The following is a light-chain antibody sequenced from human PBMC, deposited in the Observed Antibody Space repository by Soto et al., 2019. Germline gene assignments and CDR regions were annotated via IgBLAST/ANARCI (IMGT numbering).Light chain of an antibody. CDR3: SSKTTSGTRV. V-gene: IGLV2-14*04. CDR1: SSDVGGYNY. CDR2: DVS. J-gene: IGLJ1*01. Sequence: TSSDVGGYNYVSWYQQHPGKAPKLIIYDVSNRPSGVSNRFSASKSGNTASLTISGLHAEDEADYYCSSKTTSGTRVFGPVTKVTVL.